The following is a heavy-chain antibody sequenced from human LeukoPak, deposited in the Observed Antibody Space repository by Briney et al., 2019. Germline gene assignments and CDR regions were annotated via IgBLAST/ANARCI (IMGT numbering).Heavy chain of an antibody. CDR2: ISSSGGSV. CDR1: GFIFGTYS. J-gene: IGHJ4*02. CDR3: ARGLTYGPYINFDY. Sequence: GGSLRLSCTASGFIFGTYSMNWVRQVPGKGLEWVSYISSSGGSVKYADSVKGRLTTSRDNAKNSLYLQMNSLRAEDTAVYYCARGLTYGPYINFDYWGQGTLVTVSS. D-gene: IGHD4-17*01. V-gene: IGHV3-48*01.